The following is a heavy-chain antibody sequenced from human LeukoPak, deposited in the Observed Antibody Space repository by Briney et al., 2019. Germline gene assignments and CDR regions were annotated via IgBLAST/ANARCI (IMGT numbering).Heavy chain of an antibody. V-gene: IGHV4-61*01. Sequence: SETLSINCTVSGYSISSSYYWSWIRQPPGKGLEWIGYIYYSGSTNYNPSLKSRVTISVDTSKNQFSLKLSSVTAADTAVYYCARVGGGSCYVCYGPWFDYWGQGTLVTVSS. CDR1: GYSISSSYY. D-gene: IGHD2-15*01. J-gene: IGHJ4*02. CDR2: IYYSGST. CDR3: ARVGGGSCYVCYGPWFDY.